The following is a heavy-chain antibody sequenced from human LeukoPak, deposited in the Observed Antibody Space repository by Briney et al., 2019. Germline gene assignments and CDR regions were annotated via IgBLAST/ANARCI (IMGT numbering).Heavy chain of an antibody. CDR1: GFTFSSYE. J-gene: IGHJ5*02. CDR2: ISSSGSTI. D-gene: IGHD6-19*01. CDR3: ARVVAVAGTPHWFDP. V-gene: IGHV3-48*03. Sequence: GGSLRLSCAASGFTFSSYEMNWVRQAPGKGLEWVSYISSSGSTIYYAGSVKGRFTISRDNAKNSLYLQMNSLRAEDTAVYYCARVVAVAGTPHWFDPWGQGTLVTVSS.